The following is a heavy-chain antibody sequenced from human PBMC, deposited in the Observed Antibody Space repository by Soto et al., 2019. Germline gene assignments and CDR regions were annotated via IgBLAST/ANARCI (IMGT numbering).Heavy chain of an antibody. V-gene: IGHV3-23*01. CDR2: ISGSGGTT. J-gene: IGHJ4*02. CDR1: GFTFSSFA. D-gene: IGHD3-22*01. CDR3: TKPQFYDYDTSGFGPGDC. Sequence: PLGSLRLSCAASGFTFSSFAMTWVRQTPGKGLEWVSAISGSGGTTYYADSVKGRFTISRDNSKSTLYLQMNSLRGEDTALYYCTKPQFYDYDTSGFGPGDCWGQGNLVTVSS.